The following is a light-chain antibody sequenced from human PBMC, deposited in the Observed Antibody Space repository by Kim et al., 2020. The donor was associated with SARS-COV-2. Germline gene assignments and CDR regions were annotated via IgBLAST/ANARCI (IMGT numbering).Light chain of an antibody. V-gene: IGLV3-1*01. CDR1: KLGSKY. CDR3: QAWDSMVDV. J-gene: IGLJ2*01. CDR2: HDT. Sequence: VSPGQTASITCSGNKLGSKYGCWYQQKPGQSPVLVIHHDTKRASGIPERFSGSNSGTTATLTIGETQTLDEADYYCQAWDSMVDVFGGGTQLTVL.